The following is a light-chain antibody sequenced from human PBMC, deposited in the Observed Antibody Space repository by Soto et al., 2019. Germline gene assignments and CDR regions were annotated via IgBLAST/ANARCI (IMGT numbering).Light chain of an antibody. CDR3: QQRNNGLT. Sequence: EILLTQSPATLSLSPGERATLSCRASQNVNIYLVWYQQKPGQAPRLLIYDAINRAPGTPARFSGSGSGTDFTLIISSLEPEDFAVYYCQQRNNGLTFGGGTKVDIK. CDR2: DAI. J-gene: IGKJ4*01. CDR1: QNVNIY. V-gene: IGKV3-11*01.